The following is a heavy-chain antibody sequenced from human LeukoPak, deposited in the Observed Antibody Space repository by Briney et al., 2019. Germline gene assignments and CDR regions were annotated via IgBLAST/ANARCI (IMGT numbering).Heavy chain of an antibody. CDR1: GGSISSYY. D-gene: IGHD4-17*01. J-gene: IGHJ4*02. CDR2: IYYSGST. V-gene: IGHV4-59*01. CDR3: ARGYGDYDLDY. Sequence: ASETLSLTCTVSGGSISSYYWSWIRQPPGKGLEWIGYIYYSGSTNYNPSLKSRVTISVDTSKNQFSLKLSSVTAADTAVYYCARGYGDYDLDYWGQGTLVTVSS.